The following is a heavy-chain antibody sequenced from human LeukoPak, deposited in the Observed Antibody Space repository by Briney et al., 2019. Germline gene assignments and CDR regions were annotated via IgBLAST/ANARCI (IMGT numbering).Heavy chain of an antibody. CDR2: ISSPSRII. Sequence: GGSLRLSCAASGFTFNTYSMNWVRQAPGKGLEWISYISSPSRIIYYADSVKGRFTVSRDNVKNSLYLQMNSLRAEDTAMYYCARLSAMLRGPEPIYYFDYWGQGTLVTVSS. CDR3: ARLSAMLRGPEPIYYFDY. CDR1: GFTFNTYS. J-gene: IGHJ4*01. V-gene: IGHV3-48*01. D-gene: IGHD3-10*01.